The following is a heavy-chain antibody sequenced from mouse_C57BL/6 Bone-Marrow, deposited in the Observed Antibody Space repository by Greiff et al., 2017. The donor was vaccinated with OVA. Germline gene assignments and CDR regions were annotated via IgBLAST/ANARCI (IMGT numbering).Heavy chain of an antibody. J-gene: IGHJ3*01. V-gene: IGHV1-72*01. CDR2: IDPNSGGT. CDR1: GYTFTSYW. CDR3: ARSQYYGPGFSY. Sequence: QVQLQQPGAELVKPGASVKLSCKASGYTFTSYWMHWVKQRPGRGLEWIGRIDPNSGGTKYNEKFKSKATLTVDQPYSTAYIQLSSLTSEDSAVYYCARSQYYGPGFSYCGQGTRVTVSA. D-gene: IGHD1-2*01.